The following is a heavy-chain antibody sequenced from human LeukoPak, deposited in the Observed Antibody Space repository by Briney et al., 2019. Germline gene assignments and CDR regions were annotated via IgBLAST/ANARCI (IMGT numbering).Heavy chain of an antibody. V-gene: IGHV4-34*01. D-gene: IGHD3-22*01. CDR1: GGSFSGYY. CDR2: INHSGST. CDR3: ARPGYYDSSGLSPYYFDY. J-gene: IGHJ4*02. Sequence: SETLSLTCAVYGGSFSGYYWSWIRRPPGKGLEWIGEINHSGSTNYNPSLKSRVTISVDTSKNQFSLKLSSVTAADTAVYYCARPGYYDSSGLSPYYFDYWGQGTLVTVSS.